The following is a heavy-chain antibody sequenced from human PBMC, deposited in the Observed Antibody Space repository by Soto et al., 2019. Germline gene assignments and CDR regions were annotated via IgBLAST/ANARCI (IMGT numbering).Heavy chain of an antibody. D-gene: IGHD3-10*01. J-gene: IGHJ6*03. CDR1: GFTFSYYY. V-gene: IGHV3-11*01. Sequence: QVQLVESGGGLVKPGASLRLSCAASGFTFSYYYMSWIRQAPGKGLEWVSYISSSGSTIYYADSVKGRFTLSRDNAKNSLYLQMNSLRAEDTAVYYCARTMVRGVMTLQHYYYMDVRGKGTTVTVSS. CDR3: ARTMVRGVMTLQHYYYMDV. CDR2: ISSSGSTI.